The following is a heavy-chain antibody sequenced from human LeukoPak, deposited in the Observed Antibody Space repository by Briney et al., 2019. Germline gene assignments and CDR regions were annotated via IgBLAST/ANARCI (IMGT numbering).Heavy chain of an antibody. Sequence: SETLSLTCIVSGGSVSSASYYWSWIRQPPGKGLEWIGYIYYSGSTNYNPSLKSRVTISVDTSKNQFSLKLSSVTAADTAVYYCARGTTIFGVVIPWFDPWGQGTLVTVSS. D-gene: IGHD3-3*01. CDR1: GGSVSSASYY. V-gene: IGHV4-61*01. CDR3: ARGTTIFGVVIPWFDP. CDR2: IYYSGST. J-gene: IGHJ5*02.